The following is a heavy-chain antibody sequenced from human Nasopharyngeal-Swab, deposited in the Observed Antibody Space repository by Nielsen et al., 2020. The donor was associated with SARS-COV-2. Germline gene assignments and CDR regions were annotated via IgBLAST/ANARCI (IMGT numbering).Heavy chain of an antibody. D-gene: IGHD5-18*01. V-gene: IGHV3-30-3*01. CDR2: ISYDGSNK. CDR3: ARSLTTGYSYGYYDY. Sequence: SLKISCAASGFTFSSYAMHWVRQAPGKGLEWVAVISYDGSNKYYADSVKGRFTISRDNSKNTLYLQMNSLRAEDTAVYYCARSLTTGYSYGYYDYWGQGTLVTVSS. CDR1: GFTFSSYA. J-gene: IGHJ4*02.